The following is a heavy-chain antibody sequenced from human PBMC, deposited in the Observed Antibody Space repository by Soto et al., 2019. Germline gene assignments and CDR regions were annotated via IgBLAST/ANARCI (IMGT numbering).Heavy chain of an antibody. Sequence: QITLKESGPTPVKPTQTLTPTWTLSGFSLSSTRMDVGWIRQPPGKALEWLALIYWDDDKRYSPFLKSRLTITKDTSKNQVVLTMSNMDPVDTARYYCAHIVVAGLGYYFDYWGQGTLVTVSS. J-gene: IGHJ4*02. V-gene: IGHV2-5*02. CDR1: GFSLSSTRMD. CDR3: AHIVVAGLGYYFDY. CDR2: IYWDDDK. D-gene: IGHD6-19*01.